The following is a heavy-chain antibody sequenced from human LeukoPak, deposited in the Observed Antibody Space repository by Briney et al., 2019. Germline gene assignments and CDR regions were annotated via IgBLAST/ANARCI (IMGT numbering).Heavy chain of an antibody. Sequence: PSETLSLTCAVSGGSISSSNWWSWVRQPPGKGLEWIGEIYHSGSTNYNPSLKSRVTISVDKSKNQFSLKLSSVTAADTAVYYCARVGAGIAARPPFDYWGQGTLVTVSS. CDR3: ARVGAGIAARPPFDY. J-gene: IGHJ4*02. D-gene: IGHD6-6*01. CDR2: IYHSGST. V-gene: IGHV4-4*02. CDR1: GGSISSSNW.